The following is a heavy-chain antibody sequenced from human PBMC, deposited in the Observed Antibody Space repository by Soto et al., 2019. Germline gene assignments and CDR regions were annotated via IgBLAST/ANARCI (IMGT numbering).Heavy chain of an antibody. Sequence: GASVKVSCKASRGTLSSYTISWVRQAPGQGLEWMGRIIPILGIANYAQKFQGRVTITADKSTSTAYMELSSLRSEDTAVYYCARGTEYSSSQWGQGTLVTVSS. CDR2: IIPILGIA. D-gene: IGHD6-6*01. CDR1: RGTLSSYT. CDR3: ARGTEYSSSQ. J-gene: IGHJ4*02. V-gene: IGHV1-69*02.